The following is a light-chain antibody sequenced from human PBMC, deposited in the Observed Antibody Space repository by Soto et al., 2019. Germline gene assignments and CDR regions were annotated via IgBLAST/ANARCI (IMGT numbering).Light chain of an antibody. CDR2: EVT. Sequence: QSVLTKPPSESGSPGQSVTISCTGTSSDVGGYNYVSWYQQYPGRAPKLMIYEVTKRPSGVPDRFSGSKSGNTASLTVSGLQAEDEADYYCSSYAASNNFYFVFGGGTKVTVL. J-gene: IGLJ3*02. CDR1: SSDVGGYNY. CDR3: SSYAASNNFYFV. V-gene: IGLV2-8*01.